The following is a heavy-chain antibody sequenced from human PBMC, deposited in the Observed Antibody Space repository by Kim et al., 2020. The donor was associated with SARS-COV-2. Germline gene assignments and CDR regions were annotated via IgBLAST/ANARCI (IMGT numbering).Heavy chain of an antibody. CDR3: ARDYGYSSSWYA. D-gene: IGHD6-13*01. V-gene: IGHV1-69*13. CDR2: IIPIFGTT. J-gene: IGHJ5*02. CDR1: GGTFSSYA. Sequence: SVKVSCKASGGTFSSYAISWVRQAPGQGLEWMGGIIPIFGTTNYAQKFQGRVTITADESTSTAYMELSSLRSEDTAVYYCARDYGYSSSWYAWGQGTLVTVSS.